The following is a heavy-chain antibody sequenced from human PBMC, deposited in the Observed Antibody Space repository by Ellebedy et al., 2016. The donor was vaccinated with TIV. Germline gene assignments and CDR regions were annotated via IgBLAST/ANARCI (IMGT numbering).Heavy chain of an antibody. J-gene: IGHJ4*02. V-gene: IGHV3-23*01. CDR3: AKDRTSGDGYWVFDS. CDR2: IVGSGAE. D-gene: IGHD2-21*02. Sequence: PGGSLRLPCAASGFTFSPYAMAWVRQAPGKGLEWVSGIVGSGAEKYADSVKGRFTISRENSKRTVDLQMRSVRAEETAVYFCAKDRTSGDGYWVFDSWGQGTMVSVSS. CDR1: GFTFSPYA.